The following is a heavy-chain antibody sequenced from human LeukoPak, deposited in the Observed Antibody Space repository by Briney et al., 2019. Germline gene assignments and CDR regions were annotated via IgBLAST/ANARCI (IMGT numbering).Heavy chain of an antibody. D-gene: IGHD3-10*01. J-gene: IGHJ4*02. CDR1: GYSISSGYY. Sequence: SETLSLTCTVSGYSISSGYYWGWIRQPPGRGLEWIGNIYYSGITYYNPSLKSRVTISLDTSKNQFSLKLSSVTAADTAVYYCARQSGPYHSGSGIDYWGQGTLVTVSS. V-gene: IGHV4-38-2*02. CDR3: ARQSGPYHSGSGIDY. CDR2: IYYSGIT.